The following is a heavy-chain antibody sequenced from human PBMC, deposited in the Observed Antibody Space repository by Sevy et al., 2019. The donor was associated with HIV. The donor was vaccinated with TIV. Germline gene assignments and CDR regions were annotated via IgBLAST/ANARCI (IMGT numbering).Heavy chain of an antibody. J-gene: IGHJ6*02. CDR3: AKVYPRGYYYYGMDV. Sequence: GGSLRLSCAASGFTFSSYGMHWVRQAPGKGLEWVAVISYDGSNKYYADSVKGRFTISRDNSKNTLYLQMNSLRAEDTAVYYCAKVYPRGYYYYGMDVWGQWTTVTVSS. V-gene: IGHV3-30*18. CDR2: ISYDGSNK. CDR1: GFTFSSYG. D-gene: IGHD2-2*01.